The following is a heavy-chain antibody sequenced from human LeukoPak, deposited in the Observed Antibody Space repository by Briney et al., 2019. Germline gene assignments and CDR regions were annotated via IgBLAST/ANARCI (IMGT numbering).Heavy chain of an antibody. V-gene: IGHV4-34*01. J-gene: IGHJ4*02. D-gene: IGHD3-22*01. CDR3: ARGSHYYDSSGYGY. CDR2: INHSGST. CDR1: GGPFSGYY. Sequence: SETLSLTCAVYGGPFSGYYWSWIRQPPGKGLEWIGEINHSGSTNYNPSLKSRVTISVDTSKNQFSLKLSSVTAADTAVYYCARGSHYYDSSGYGYWGQGTLVTVSS.